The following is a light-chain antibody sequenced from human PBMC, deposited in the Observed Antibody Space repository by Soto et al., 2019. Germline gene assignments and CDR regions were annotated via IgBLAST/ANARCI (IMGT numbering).Light chain of an antibody. CDR2: DNT. J-gene: IGLJ1*01. Sequence: QSVLTQPPSVSGAPGQRVSISCTGSTSSIGAGYHVHWYQQFPGTAPKLLMYDNTNRPSGVPDRFSGSKSGTSASLAITGLQAEDEPDYYCQSYDSSLSSYVFGTGTKLTVL. V-gene: IGLV1-40*01. CDR3: QSYDSSLSSYV. CDR1: TSSIGAGYH.